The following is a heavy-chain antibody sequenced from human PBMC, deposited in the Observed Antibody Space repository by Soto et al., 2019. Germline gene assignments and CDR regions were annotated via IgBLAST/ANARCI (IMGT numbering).Heavy chain of an antibody. CDR2: IDPSDSYT. V-gene: IGHV5-10-1*01. D-gene: IGHD3-9*01. CDR1: GYSFTNYW. CDR3: ARDLDTLRWCDP. J-gene: IGHJ5*02. Sequence: PGESLKISCEGSGYSFTNYWISWVRQTPGKGLEWMGRIDPSDSYTKYSPSFQGHVTISADESTNTAYLQWSSLQASDTAIYYCARDLDTLRWCDPWGQGTLVTVSS.